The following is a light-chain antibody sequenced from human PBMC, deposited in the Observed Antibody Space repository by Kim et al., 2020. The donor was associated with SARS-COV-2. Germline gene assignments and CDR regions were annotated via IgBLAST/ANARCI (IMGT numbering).Light chain of an antibody. CDR1: SSDVGSYNL. Sequence: QSALTQPASVSGFPGQSITISCTGTSSDVGSYNLVSWYQQHPGKAPKLMIYEVSKRPSGVSNRFSGSKSGNTASLTISGLQAEDEADYYCCSCAGSSPVVFGGGTQLTVL. V-gene: IGLV2-23*02. CDR3: CSCAGSSPVV. J-gene: IGLJ2*01. CDR2: EVS.